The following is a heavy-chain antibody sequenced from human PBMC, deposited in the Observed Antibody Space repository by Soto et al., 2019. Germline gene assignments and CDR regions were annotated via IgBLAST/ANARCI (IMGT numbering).Heavy chain of an antibody. J-gene: IGHJ3*02. Sequence: QVQLQESGPGLVKPSETLSLTCTVSGGSVSSDSYYWSWIRQPPGKGLEWIGYIFYSGSTNYNPSLKSRVTISVNTSKNQFSLKLRSVTAADTAVYYCASVDTVTDAFHIWGQGTLVSVSS. CDR3: ASVDTVTDAFHI. V-gene: IGHV4-61*01. CDR1: GGSVSSDSYY. D-gene: IGHD5-18*01. CDR2: IFYSGST.